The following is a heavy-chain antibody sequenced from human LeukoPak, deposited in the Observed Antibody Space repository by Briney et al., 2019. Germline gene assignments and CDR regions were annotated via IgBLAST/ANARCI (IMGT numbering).Heavy chain of an antibody. J-gene: IGHJ5*02. CDR3: ARDAILDRGWFDP. D-gene: IGHD1-26*01. V-gene: IGHV3-21*01. Sequence: GGPLRLSCAASGFTFSSYSMNWVRQAPGKGLEWVSSISSSSSYIYYADSVKGRFTISRDNAKNSLYLQMNSLRAEDTAVYYCARDAILDRGWFDPWGQGTLVTVSS. CDR2: ISSSSSYI. CDR1: GFTFSSYS.